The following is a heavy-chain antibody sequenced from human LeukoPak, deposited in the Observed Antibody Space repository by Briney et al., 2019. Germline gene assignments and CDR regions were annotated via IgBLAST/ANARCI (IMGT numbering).Heavy chain of an antibody. D-gene: IGHD5-12*01. V-gene: IGHV3-21*01. J-gene: IGHJ6*03. Sequence: PGGSLRLSCAASGFTFSSYSMNWVRQAPGKGLGWVSSISSSSSYIYYADSVKGRFTISRDNAKNSLYLQMNSLRAEDTAVYYCARTPYSGYDLPPTRLDYYMDVWGKGTTVTVSS. CDR2: ISSSSSYI. CDR1: GFTFSSYS. CDR3: ARTPYSGYDLPPTRLDYYMDV.